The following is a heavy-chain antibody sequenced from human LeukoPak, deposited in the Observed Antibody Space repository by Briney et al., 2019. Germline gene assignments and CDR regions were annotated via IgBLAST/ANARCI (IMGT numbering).Heavy chain of an antibody. CDR1: GYTFTSYD. CDR2: MNPNSGNT. Sequence: VASVKDSCKASGYTFTSYDINWVRQATGQGLEWMGWMNPNSGNTGYAQKFQGRVTMTRNTSISTAYMELSSLRSEDTAVYYCARTYYDILTGYLGFDPWGQGTLVTVSS. V-gene: IGHV1-8*01. J-gene: IGHJ5*02. CDR3: ARTYYDILTGYLGFDP. D-gene: IGHD3-9*01.